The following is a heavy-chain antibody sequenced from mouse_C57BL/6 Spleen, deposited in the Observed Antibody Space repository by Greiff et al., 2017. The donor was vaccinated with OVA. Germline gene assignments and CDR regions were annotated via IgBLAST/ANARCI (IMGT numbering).Heavy chain of an antibody. CDR3: ARGMGYYGNFLWFDY. J-gene: IGHJ3*01. CDR2: IDPNSGGT. Sequence: VQLQQPGAELVMPGASVKLSCKASGYTFTSYWMHWVKQRPGRGLEWIGRIDPNSGGTKYNEKFKSKATLTVDKPSSTAYMQLSSLTSEDSAVYDGARGMGYYGNFLWFDYWGQGTLVTVSA. V-gene: IGHV1-72*01. D-gene: IGHD2-1*01. CDR1: GYTFTSYW.